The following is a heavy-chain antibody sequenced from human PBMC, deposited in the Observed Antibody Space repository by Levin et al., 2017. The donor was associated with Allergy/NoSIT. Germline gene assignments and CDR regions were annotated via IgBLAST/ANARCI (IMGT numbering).Heavy chain of an antibody. CDR3: SGGHSSGRWIGYNYYGMDV. CDR2: INARNGDT. Sequence: ASVKVSCKASGYSFTTSAMHWVRLAPGQRPEWMGWINARNGDTTYSQNFQGRVTITRDTSSTTVHMELSSLRSEDTAVYYCSGGHSSGRWIGYNYYGMDVWGQGTTVNVSS. CDR1: GYSFTTSA. V-gene: IGHV1-3*01. D-gene: IGHD1-26*01. J-gene: IGHJ6*02.